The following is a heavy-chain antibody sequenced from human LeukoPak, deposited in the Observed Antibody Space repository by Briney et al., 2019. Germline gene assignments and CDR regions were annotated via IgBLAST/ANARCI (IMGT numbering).Heavy chain of an antibody. V-gene: IGHV4-59*01. J-gene: IGHJ5*02. Sequence: ASETLSLTCTVSGGFISGYYWNWIRQSPGKGLEWIGYIFYTGDTDYNPSLRSRVTMSVDRSNIRFSLQLASVTTADSAFYYSARAYRLTSPRGFDPWGPGILVTVSS. CDR1: GGFISGYY. CDR3: ARAYRLTSPRGFDP. D-gene: IGHD3-16*02. CDR2: IFYTGDT.